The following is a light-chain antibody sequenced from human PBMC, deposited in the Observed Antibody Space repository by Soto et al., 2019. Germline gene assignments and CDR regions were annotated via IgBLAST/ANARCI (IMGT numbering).Light chain of an antibody. V-gene: IGKV1-39*01. CDR1: QIISTY. J-gene: IGKJ2*01. Sequence: DIQMTQSPSSLAASVGDRVTISCRASQIISTYLNWYQQRPGQVPTLLIYGASSLQSGVPSRFSASGSGTDFTLSTSSLQREDFATYYCQQSYSTPHTFGQGTKLEIK. CDR2: GAS. CDR3: QQSYSTPHT.